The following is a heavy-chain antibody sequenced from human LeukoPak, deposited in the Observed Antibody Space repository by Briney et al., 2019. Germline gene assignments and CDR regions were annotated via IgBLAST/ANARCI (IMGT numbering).Heavy chain of an antibody. CDR1: GGSFSGYY. V-gene: IGHV4-34*01. CDR3: ARHLRGYCSSTSCYRAWFDP. D-gene: IGHD2-2*01. J-gene: IGHJ5*02. Sequence: SETLSLTCAVYGGSFSGYYWSWIRQPPGKGLEWIGEINHSGSTNYNPSLKSRVTISVDTSKNQFSLKLSSATAADTAVYYCARHLRGYCSSTSCYRAWFDPWGQGTLVTVSS. CDR2: INHSGST.